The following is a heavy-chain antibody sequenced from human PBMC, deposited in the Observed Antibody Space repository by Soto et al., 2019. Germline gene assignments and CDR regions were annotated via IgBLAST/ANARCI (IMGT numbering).Heavy chain of an antibody. CDR3: ARALVSSGYSYGYYYYYPLDV. V-gene: IGHV3-13*01. CDR2: IGTAGDT. J-gene: IGHJ6*02. Sequence: GGSLRLSCAASGFTFSSYDMHWVRQATGKGLEWVSAIGTAGDTYYPGSVKGRFTISRENAKNSLYLQMNSLRAGDTAVYYCARALVSSGYSYGYYYYYPLDVWGQGTTVTVSS. D-gene: IGHD5-18*01. CDR1: GFTFSSYD.